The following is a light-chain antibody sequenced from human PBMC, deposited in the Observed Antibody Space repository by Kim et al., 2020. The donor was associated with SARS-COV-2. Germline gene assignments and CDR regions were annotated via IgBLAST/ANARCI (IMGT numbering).Light chain of an antibody. CDR3: QSGRL. Sequence: AAPVNTVTISCTRTGGRIASNFVEWYQNRPGSAPTSVIYEDNQRPSWVPDRFSGSIDDSSNSASLTISGLKTEDEADYYCQSGRLFGGGTQLTVL. J-gene: IGLJ2*01. CDR2: EDN. V-gene: IGLV6-57*03. CDR1: GGRIASNF.